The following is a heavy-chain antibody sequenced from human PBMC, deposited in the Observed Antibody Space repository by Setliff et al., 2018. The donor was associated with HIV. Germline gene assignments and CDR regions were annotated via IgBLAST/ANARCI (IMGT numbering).Heavy chain of an antibody. J-gene: IGHJ4*02. CDR3: TRHAPSGELYYFDY. CDR2: IYYSGST. D-gene: IGHD3-10*01. Sequence: SETLSLTCTVSGGSISSSNYYWGWIRQPPGKGLEWIGSIYYSGSTHYNESLKRRVTISVDTSKNQFSLKLNSVTAADTALYYCTRHAPSGELYYFDYWGQGILVTVSS. V-gene: IGHV4-39*01. CDR1: GGSISSSNYY.